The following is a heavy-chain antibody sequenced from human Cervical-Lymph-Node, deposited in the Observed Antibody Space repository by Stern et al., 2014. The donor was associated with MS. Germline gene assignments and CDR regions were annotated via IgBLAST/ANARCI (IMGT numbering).Heavy chain of an antibody. CDR3: ARGNWNYEGMGY. Sequence: MQLVESGGGVVQPGRSLRLSCAASGFTFSNYGMHWVRQAPGKGLEWLAVIWYDGNKKYYADSLKGRFTISRDNSKNTLFLQMSSLTAEDTALYYCARGNWNYEGMGYWGQGTLVTVSS. CDR2: IWYDGNKK. J-gene: IGHJ4*02. CDR1: GFTFSNYG. D-gene: IGHD1-7*01. V-gene: IGHV3-33*01.